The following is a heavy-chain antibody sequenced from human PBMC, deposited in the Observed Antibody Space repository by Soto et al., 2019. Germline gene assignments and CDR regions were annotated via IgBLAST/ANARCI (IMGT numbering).Heavy chain of an antibody. Sequence: ETLSLTCTVSGGSISGYYWTWVRQPPGKGLEWFGSLFYGGTTDYNPSLKSRLTMSLDTSKNHFSLKLRSVTAADTAVYYCARHRGPAPVYWGQGTLVTVSS. V-gene: IGHV4-39*01. CDR3: ARHRGPAPVY. J-gene: IGHJ4*02. CDR1: GGSISGYY. CDR2: LFYGGTT. D-gene: IGHD3-10*01.